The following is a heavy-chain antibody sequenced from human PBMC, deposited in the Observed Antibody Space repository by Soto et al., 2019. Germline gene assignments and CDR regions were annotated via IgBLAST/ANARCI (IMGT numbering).Heavy chain of an antibody. CDR3: ARLNTMLIENYLYAVDV. Sequence: QVTLKESGPVLVKPTETLTLTCTVSGFSLSTVRMGVSWIRQPPGKALEWLAHIFSNDEKSYNTSLRSRLTIANDTSQSQVVLSLTNLDPMDTATYYCARLNTMLIENYLYAVDVWGQGTTVTVSS. CDR1: GFSLSTVRMG. J-gene: IGHJ6*02. CDR2: IFSNDEK. D-gene: IGHD2-8*01. V-gene: IGHV2-26*01.